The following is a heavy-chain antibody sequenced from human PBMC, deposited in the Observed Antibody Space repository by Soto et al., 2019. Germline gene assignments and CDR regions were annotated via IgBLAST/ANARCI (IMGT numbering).Heavy chain of an antibody. CDR1: GFTFSSYG. V-gene: IGHV3-30*03. D-gene: IGHD2-2*01. CDR2: ISYDGSNK. CDR3: ASPSVPLIYYYGMVV. J-gene: IGHJ6*01. Sequence: GGSLRLSCAASGFTFSSYGMHWVRQAPGKGLEWVAVISYDGSNKYYADSVKGRFTISRDNSKNTLYLQMNSLRAEDTAVYYCASPSVPLIYYYGMVVWGQGAKVTVSS.